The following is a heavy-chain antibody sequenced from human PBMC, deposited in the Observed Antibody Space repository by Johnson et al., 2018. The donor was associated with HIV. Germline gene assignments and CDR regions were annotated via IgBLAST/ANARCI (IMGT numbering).Heavy chain of an antibody. CDR3: ARDRIRISGLVTTLSPDAFDM. Sequence: QVQLVESGGGLVQPGRSLRLSCAASGFTFDDYGMHWVRQAPGKGLEWVAVISYDGRSEYHADSVRGRFTISRDNSKNTLYLLMNSLRPEDTAVYYCARDRIRISGLVTTLSPDAFDMWGQGTMVSVSS. CDR1: GFTFDDYG. D-gene: IGHD3/OR15-3a*01. V-gene: IGHV3-30*03. J-gene: IGHJ3*02. CDR2: ISYDGRSE.